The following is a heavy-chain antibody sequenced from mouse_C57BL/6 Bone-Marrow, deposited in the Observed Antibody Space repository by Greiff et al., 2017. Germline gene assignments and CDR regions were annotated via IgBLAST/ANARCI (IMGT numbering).Heavy chain of an antibody. CDR3: ARGYYGSSLYYYAMDY. D-gene: IGHD1-1*01. Sequence: EVQLQQSGPVLVKPGASVKMSCKASGYTFTDYYMNWVKQSHGKSLEWIGVINPYNGGTSYNQKFKGKATLTVDKSSSTAYMELNSLTSEDSAVYYCARGYYGSSLYYYAMDYWGQGTSVTVSS. J-gene: IGHJ4*01. V-gene: IGHV1-19*01. CDR2: INPYNGGT. CDR1: GYTFTDYY.